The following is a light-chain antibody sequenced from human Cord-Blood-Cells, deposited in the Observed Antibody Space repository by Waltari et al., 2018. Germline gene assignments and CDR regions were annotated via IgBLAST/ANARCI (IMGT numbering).Light chain of an antibody. CDR3: SSYAGSNNYV. J-gene: IGLJ1*01. CDR2: EVS. CDR1: SRDVGGYNY. Sequence: QSALTQPPSASGSPGQSVTISRTGTSRDVGGYNYVLWYQQPPGKAPKLMIYEVSKRPSGVPDRFSGSKSGNTASLTVSGLQAEDEADYYCSSYAGSNNYVFGTGTKVTVL. V-gene: IGLV2-8*01.